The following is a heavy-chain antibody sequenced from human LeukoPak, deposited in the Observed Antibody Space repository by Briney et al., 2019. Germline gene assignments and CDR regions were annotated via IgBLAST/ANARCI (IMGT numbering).Heavy chain of an antibody. V-gene: IGHV3-30*04. CDR1: GFTFSSYA. CDR2: ISYDGSNK. J-gene: IGHJ4*02. CDR3: ARGPVYYYDSSGYCLFDY. D-gene: IGHD3-22*01. Sequence: PGRSLRLSCAASGFTFSSYAMHWVRQAPGKGLEWVAVISYDGSNKYYADSVKGRFTISRDNSKNTLYLQMNSLRAEDTAVYYCARGPVYYYDSSGYCLFDYWGQGTLVTVSS.